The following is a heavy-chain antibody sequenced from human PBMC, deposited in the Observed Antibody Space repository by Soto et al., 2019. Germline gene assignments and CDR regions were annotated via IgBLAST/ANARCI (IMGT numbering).Heavy chain of an antibody. CDR2: IIPIFGTA. Sequence: QVQLVQSGAEVKKPGSSVKVSCKASGGTFSSYAISWVRQAPGQGLEWMGGIIPIFGTANYAQKFQGRVTNTADESTSTAYMELSSLRSEDTAVYYCARVPPPSYYYDSSGYYWYFDLWGRGTLVTVSS. CDR1: GGTFSSYA. D-gene: IGHD3-22*01. CDR3: ARVPPPSYYYDSSGYYWYFDL. V-gene: IGHV1-69*01. J-gene: IGHJ2*01.